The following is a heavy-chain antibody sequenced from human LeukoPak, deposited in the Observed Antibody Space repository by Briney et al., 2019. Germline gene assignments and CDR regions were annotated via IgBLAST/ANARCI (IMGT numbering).Heavy chain of an antibody. V-gene: IGHV3-21*01. CDR3: ARSPIKAVAGTYSNNHAFDI. Sequence: KPGGSLRLSCAASGFTFSSYSMNGVRQAPGKGLEWVSSISSSSSYIYYADSVKGRFTISRDNAKNSLYLQMNGLRAEDTAVYYCARSPIKAVAGTYSNNHAFDIWGQGTMVTVSS. CDR1: GFTFSSYS. D-gene: IGHD6-19*01. CDR2: ISSSSSYI. J-gene: IGHJ3*02.